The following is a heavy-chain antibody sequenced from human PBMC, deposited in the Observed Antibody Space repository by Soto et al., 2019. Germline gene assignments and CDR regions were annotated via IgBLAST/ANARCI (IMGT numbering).Heavy chain of an antibody. D-gene: IGHD6-13*01. V-gene: IGHV4-59*01. J-gene: IGHJ6*02. CDR2: IYYSGST. CDR3: ARDLGYSSSWGGWYYYGMDV. CDR1: GGSISSYY. Sequence: SETLSLTGTVSGGSISSYYWSWIRQPPGKGLEWIGYIYYSGSTNYNPSLKSRVTISVDTSKNQFSLKLSSVTAADTAVYYCARDLGYSSSWGGWYYYGMDVWGQGTTVTVSS.